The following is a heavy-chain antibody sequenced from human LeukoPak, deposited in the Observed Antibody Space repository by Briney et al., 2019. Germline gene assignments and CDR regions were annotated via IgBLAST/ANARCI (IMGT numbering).Heavy chain of an antibody. CDR3: AKEVQVERRKDGFDI. D-gene: IGHD1-1*01. V-gene: IGHV3-30*18. Sequence: PGRSLRLSCVDSGFTFSSYGMHWVRQAPGKGLEWVAVISYDGSNKYYADSVKGRFTISRDNSKNTLYLQMNSLRAEDTAVYYCAKEVQVERRKDGFDIWGQGTMVTVSS. CDR1: GFTFSSYG. J-gene: IGHJ3*02. CDR2: ISYDGSNK.